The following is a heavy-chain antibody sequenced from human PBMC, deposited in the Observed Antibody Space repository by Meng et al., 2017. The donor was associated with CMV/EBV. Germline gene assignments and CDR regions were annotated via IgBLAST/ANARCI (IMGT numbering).Heavy chain of an antibody. Sequence: SVKVSCKASGGTFRSYAISWVRQAPGQGLEWMGGIIPIFGTANYAQKFQGRVTITTDESTSTAYMELSSLRSEDTAVYYCARAQVVVVPAAIHYYYYGMDVWGQGTTVTVSS. V-gene: IGHV1-69*05. CDR2: IIPIFGTA. J-gene: IGHJ6*02. CDR1: GGTFRSYA. CDR3: ARAQVVVVPAAIHYYYYGMDV. D-gene: IGHD2-2*01.